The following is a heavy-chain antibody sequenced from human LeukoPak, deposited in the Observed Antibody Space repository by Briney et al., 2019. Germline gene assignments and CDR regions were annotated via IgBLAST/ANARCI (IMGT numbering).Heavy chain of an antibody. D-gene: IGHD6-19*01. CDR2: INPNIGGT. Sequence: ASVKVSCKASGYSFTGYYMHWVRQAPGQGLEWMGRINPNIGGTNYAQKFQGRVTITTDTSISTAYIELSSLRSDDTAVYFCARVYSSGWYEYWGQGTLVTVSS. CDR1: GYSFTGYY. V-gene: IGHV1-2*06. J-gene: IGHJ4*02. CDR3: ARVYSSGWYEY.